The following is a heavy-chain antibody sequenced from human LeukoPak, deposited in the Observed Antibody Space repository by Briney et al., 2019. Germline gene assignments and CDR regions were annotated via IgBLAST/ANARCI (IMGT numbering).Heavy chain of an antibody. CDR2: INPNSGGT. D-gene: IGHD3-9*01. V-gene: IGHV1-2*02. Sequence: ASVKVSCKASGYTFTGYYMHWVRQAPGQGLEWMGWINPNSGGTNYAQKFQGRVTMTRDTSISTAYMELSRLRSEDTAVYYCARNDYDILTGYYHFDYWGQGTLVTVPS. CDR1: GYTFTGYY. CDR3: ARNDYDILTGYYHFDY. J-gene: IGHJ4*02.